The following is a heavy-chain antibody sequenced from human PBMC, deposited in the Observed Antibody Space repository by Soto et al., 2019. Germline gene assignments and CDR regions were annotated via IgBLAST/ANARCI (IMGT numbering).Heavy chain of an antibody. V-gene: IGHV3-23*01. CDR2: ISGSGGST. CDR3: ATRRGSSWYVLYFQH. CDR1: GFTFSSYA. D-gene: IGHD6-13*01. Sequence: GGSLRLSCAASGFTFSSYAMSWVRQAPGKGLEWVSAISGSGGSTYYADSVKGRFTISRDNSKNTLYLQMNSLRAEDTAVYYCATRRGSSWYVLYFQHWGQGTLVTVSS. J-gene: IGHJ1*01.